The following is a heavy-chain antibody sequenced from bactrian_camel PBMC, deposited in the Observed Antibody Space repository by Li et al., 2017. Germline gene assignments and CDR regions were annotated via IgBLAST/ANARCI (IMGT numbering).Heavy chain of an antibody. CDR1: GFTFGSYY. CDR3: TNRLWSASFDNY. D-gene: IGHD1*01. CDR2: IGSDGNSI. Sequence: HVQLVESGGGLVQPGGSLRLSCAASGFTFGSYYMTWVRQAPGKGFEWVSGIGSDGNSITYTDSVKGRFTISRDNAKNTLYLQLNSLKTEDTAMYYCTNRLWSASFDNYWGQGTQVTVS. V-gene: IGHV3S6*01. J-gene: IGHJ4*01.